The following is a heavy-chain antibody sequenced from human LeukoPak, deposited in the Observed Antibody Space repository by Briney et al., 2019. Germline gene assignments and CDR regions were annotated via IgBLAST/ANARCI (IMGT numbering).Heavy chain of an antibody. CDR3: ARGRTRYCSSTSCYRGYYYYYMDV. D-gene: IGHD2-2*01. J-gene: IGHJ6*03. V-gene: IGHV1-8*03. CDR2: MNPNSGNT. Sequence: ASVKVSCKASGYTFTSYDINWARQATGQGLEWMGWMNPNSGNTGYAQKFQGRVTITRNTSISTAYMELSSLRSEDTAVYYCARGRTRYCSSTSCYRGYYYYYMDVWGKGTTVTVSS. CDR1: GYTFTSYD.